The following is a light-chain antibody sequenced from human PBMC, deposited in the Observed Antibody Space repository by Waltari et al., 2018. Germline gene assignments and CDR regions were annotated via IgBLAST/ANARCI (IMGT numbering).Light chain of an antibody. V-gene: IGKV1-27*01. Sequence: DIQMTQSPTSMSASVGDRVTITCRASQGISTYLAWYQQKPGKVPTLLIYAASTLQSGVPSRFSGSGSGTDFTLTISSLQPEDVATYYCQKYNSALWTFGQGTKVEIK. CDR3: QKYNSALWT. CDR2: AAS. J-gene: IGKJ1*01. CDR1: QGISTY.